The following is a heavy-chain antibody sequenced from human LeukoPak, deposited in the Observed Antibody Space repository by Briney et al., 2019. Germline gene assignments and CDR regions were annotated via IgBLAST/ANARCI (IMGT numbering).Heavy chain of an antibody. V-gene: IGHV3-23*01. J-gene: IGHJ4*02. CDR2: ISGTGGST. CDR1: GFTFSSYG. CDR3: ARGKIRYDILTGYYDY. Sequence: GGSLRLSCAASGFTFSSYGMSWVRQAPGKGLEWVSAISGTGGSTYYADSVKGRFTISRDNAKNSLYLQMNSLRAEDTAVYYCARGKIRYDILTGYYDYWGQGTLVTVSS. D-gene: IGHD3-9*01.